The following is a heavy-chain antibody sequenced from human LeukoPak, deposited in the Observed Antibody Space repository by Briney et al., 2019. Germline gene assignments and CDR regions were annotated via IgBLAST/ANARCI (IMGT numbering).Heavy chain of an antibody. V-gene: IGHV1-8*03. Sequence: GASVKVSCKASGYTFTSYDINWVRQATGQGLEWMGWMNPNSGNTGYAQKFQGRVTITRNTSISTAYMELSSLRSEDTAVYYCARGGRTAAGKWDWFDPWGQGTLVTVSS. CDR2: MNPNSGNT. CDR1: GYTFTSYD. D-gene: IGHD6-13*01. CDR3: ARGGRTAAGKWDWFDP. J-gene: IGHJ5*02.